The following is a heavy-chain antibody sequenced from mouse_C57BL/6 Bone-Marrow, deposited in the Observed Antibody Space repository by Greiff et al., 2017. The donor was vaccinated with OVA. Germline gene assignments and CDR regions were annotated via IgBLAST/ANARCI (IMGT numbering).Heavy chain of an antibody. CDR3: ALLKNY. CDR1: GYTFTSYW. CDR2: IDPSDSYT. V-gene: IGHV1-50*01. J-gene: IGHJ2*01. D-gene: IGHD2-10*01. Sequence: VQLQQPGAELVKPGASVKLSCKASGYTFTSYWMQWVKQRPGQGLEWIGEIDPSDSYTNYNQKFKGKATLTVDTSSSTAYMQLSSLTSEDSAVYYCALLKNYWGQGTTLTVSS.